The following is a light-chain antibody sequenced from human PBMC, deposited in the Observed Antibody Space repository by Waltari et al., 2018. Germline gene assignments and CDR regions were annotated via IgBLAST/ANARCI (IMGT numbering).Light chain of an antibody. V-gene: IGKV3-11*01. CDR2: DAA. Sequence: EIVLTQSPATLSLSPGERAPLPCRASQSVSNYLAWYQQKPGQAPRLLIYDAANRATGTPARFSGSGSGTDFTLTISSLEPEDFAVYYCQQRSNWPLTFGGGTKVEIK. J-gene: IGKJ4*01. CDR3: QQRSNWPLT. CDR1: QSVSNY.